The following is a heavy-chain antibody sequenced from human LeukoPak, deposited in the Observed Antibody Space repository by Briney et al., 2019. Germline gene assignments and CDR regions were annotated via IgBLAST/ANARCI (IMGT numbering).Heavy chain of an antibody. CDR3: ARDHLAAAGSGG. CDR1: GYTFTGYY. V-gene: IGHV1-2*06. D-gene: IGHD6-13*01. CDR2: INPNNGGT. J-gene: IGHJ4*02. Sequence: GASVKVSCKASGYTFTGYYIHWVRQAPGPGLEWMGHINPNNGGTNYAQKFQGRVTMTRDTSINTAYMELNSLRSDDTAIYYCARDHLAAAGSGGWGQGTLVTVSS.